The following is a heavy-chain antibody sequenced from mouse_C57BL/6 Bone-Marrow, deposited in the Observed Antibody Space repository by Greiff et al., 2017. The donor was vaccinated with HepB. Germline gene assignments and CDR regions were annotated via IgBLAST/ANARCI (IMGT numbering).Heavy chain of an antibody. J-gene: IGHJ1*03. V-gene: IGHV5-17*01. D-gene: IGHD1-1*01. CDR2: ISSGSSTI. CDR3: ARPGPLLRYWYFDV. Sequence: VQLQESGGGLVKPGGSLKLSCAASGFTFSDYGMHWVRQAPEKGLEWVAYISSGSSTIYYADTVKGRFTISRDNAKNTLFLQMTSLRSEDTAMYYCARPGPLLRYWYFDVWGTGTTVTVSS. CDR1: GFTFSDYG.